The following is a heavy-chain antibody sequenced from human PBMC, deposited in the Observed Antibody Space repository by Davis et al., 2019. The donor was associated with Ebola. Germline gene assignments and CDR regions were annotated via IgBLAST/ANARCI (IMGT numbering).Heavy chain of an antibody. J-gene: IGHJ4*02. V-gene: IGHV1-69*13. CDR2: IIPIFGTA. Sequence: SVKVSCKASGYTFTSYGISWVRQAPGQGLEWMGGIIPIFGTANYAQKFQGRVTITADESTSTAYMELSSLRSEDTAVYYCARPAESGSIVAAGTFDYWGQGTLVTVSS. D-gene: IGHD6-13*01. CDR1: GYTFTSYG. CDR3: ARPAESGSIVAAGTFDY.